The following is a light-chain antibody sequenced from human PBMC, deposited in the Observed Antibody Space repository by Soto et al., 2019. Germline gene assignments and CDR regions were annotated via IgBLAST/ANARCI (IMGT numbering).Light chain of an antibody. Sequence: IVLTQSPGTLSLSPGERATLSCWASQHVYSNYLAWYQQKPGQAPRLLIYGSSTRATGIPDRFSGSGSGTDFTLNISRLEPEDLAVYYCQQYGTSPLTFGGGTKVEI. CDR3: QQYGTSPLT. J-gene: IGKJ4*01. CDR2: GSS. V-gene: IGKV3-20*01. CDR1: QHVYSNY.